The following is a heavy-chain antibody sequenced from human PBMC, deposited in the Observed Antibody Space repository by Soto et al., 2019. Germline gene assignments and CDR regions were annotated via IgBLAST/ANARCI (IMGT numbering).Heavy chain of an antibody. V-gene: IGHV4-59*01. J-gene: IGHJ5*02. CDR2: IYYSGST. CDR3: ARGLTGIAAAYETHNWFDP. CDR1: GGSISSYY. D-gene: IGHD6-13*01. Sequence: QVQLQESGPGLVKPSETLSLTCTVSGGSISSYYWSWIRQPPGKGLEWIGYIYYSGSTNYNPSLQSRVTISVDPSKNHFSLKLSSVTAADTAVYYCARGLTGIAAAYETHNWFDPWGQGTLVTVSS.